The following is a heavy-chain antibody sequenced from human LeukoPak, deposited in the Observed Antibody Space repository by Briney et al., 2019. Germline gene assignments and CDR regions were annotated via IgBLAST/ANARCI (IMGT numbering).Heavy chain of an antibody. D-gene: IGHD6-13*01. CDR1: GFTFSYYS. Sequence: GGSLRLSCAASGFTFSYYSMNWVRQAPGRGLELVSCISSSRSLIFYSDSVRGRFTISRDNAKNLLYLHMNSLRVEDTAVYYCAKVDRGDYSSSPVPYYNYYMNVWGKGTTVTVSS. CDR3: AKVDRGDYSSSPVPYYNYYMNV. V-gene: IGHV3-21*01. CDR2: ISSSRSLI. J-gene: IGHJ6*03.